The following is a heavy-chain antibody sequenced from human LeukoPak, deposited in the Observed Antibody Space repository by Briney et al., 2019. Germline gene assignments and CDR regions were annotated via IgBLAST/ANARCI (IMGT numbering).Heavy chain of an antibody. V-gene: IGHV1-46*01. CDR3: AREGEIGYDLSDY. Sequence: ASVKVSCKTSGYTFAAYYIHWVRQAPGQGLEWMGIINPSGGSTSYAQKFQGRVTVTRDTSTSTVYMELSSLRSEDTAMYYCAREGEIGYDLSDYWGQGTLVTVSS. D-gene: IGHD5-12*01. CDR2: INPSGGST. CDR1: GYTFAAYY. J-gene: IGHJ4*02.